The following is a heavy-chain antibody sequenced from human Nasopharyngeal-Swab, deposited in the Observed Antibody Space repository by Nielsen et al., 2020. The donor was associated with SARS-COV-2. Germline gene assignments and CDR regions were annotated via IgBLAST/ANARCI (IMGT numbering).Heavy chain of an antibody. CDR1: GFTFSDYY. CDR2: ISSSSTHI. Sequence: GSLRLSCAASGFTFSDYYMSWIRQAPGKGLDWLSYISSSSTHINYADSVKGRFTISRDNAKTSVYLQMNSLRPEDTAVYYCARFEGITMVRGAVDVWGQGTTVSVSS. J-gene: IGHJ6*02. V-gene: IGHV3-11*03. D-gene: IGHD3-10*01. CDR3: ARFEGITMVRGAVDV.